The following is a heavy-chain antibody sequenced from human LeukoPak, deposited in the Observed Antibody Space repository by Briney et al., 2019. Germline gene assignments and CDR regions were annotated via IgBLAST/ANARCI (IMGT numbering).Heavy chain of an antibody. J-gene: IGHJ4*01. CDR2: IKQDGSEK. Sequence: GGSLRLSCAASGFTFSSYWMSWVRQAPRKGLEWVADIKQDGSEKYYVDSVKGRFTISRDNAKNSLYLQMNSLRAEDKAVYDCARVRGYYDSSAYPYYFDDWWHGALVIVSS. D-gene: IGHD3-22*01. CDR3: ARVRGYYDSSAYPYYFDD. V-gene: IGHV3-7*01. CDR1: GFTFSSYW.